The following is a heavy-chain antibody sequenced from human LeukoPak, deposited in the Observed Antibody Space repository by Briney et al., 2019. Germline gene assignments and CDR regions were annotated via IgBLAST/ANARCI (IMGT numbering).Heavy chain of an antibody. CDR2: ISFDGTST. J-gene: IGHJ5*02. CDR3: AKGRTLAYDWFEH. Sequence: PGTSLRLSCAASGFLFRSYAMHWVRQVPGKGLEWLAVISFDGTSTYYLDSVKGRFTVARDNSKNTVYLQLNSLRGEDTAVYYCAKGRTLAYDWFEHWGQGTLVTVSS. CDR1: GFLFRSYA. V-gene: IGHV3-30*18. D-gene: IGHD3-16*01.